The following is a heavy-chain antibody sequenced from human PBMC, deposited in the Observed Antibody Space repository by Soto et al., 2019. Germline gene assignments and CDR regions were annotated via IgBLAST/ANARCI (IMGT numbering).Heavy chain of an antibody. V-gene: IGHV3-21*01. D-gene: IGHD3-16*01. CDR1: GFTFSSYS. Sequence: LRLSCAASGFTFSSYSMNWVRQAPGKGLEWVSSISSSSSYIYYADSVKGRFTISRDNAKNSLYLQMNSLRAEDTAVYYCARKALTFGGVDNWFDPWGQGTLVTVSS. J-gene: IGHJ5*02. CDR3: ARKALTFGGVDNWFDP. CDR2: ISSSSSYI.